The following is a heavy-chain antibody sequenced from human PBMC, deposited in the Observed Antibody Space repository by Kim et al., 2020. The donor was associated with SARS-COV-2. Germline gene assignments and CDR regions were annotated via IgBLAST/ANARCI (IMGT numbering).Heavy chain of an antibody. J-gene: IGHJ4*02. Sequence: GGSLRLSCAASGFTFSSYGMHWVRQAPGKGLEWVAVISYDGSNKYYADSVKGRFTISRDNSKNTLYLQMNSLRAEDTAVYYCARDRRPWFGELLPLSQLFGYWGQGTLVTVSS. CDR1: GFTFSSYG. V-gene: IGHV3-33*05. CDR2: ISYDGSNK. CDR3: ARDRRPWFGELLPLSQLFGY. D-gene: IGHD3-10*01.